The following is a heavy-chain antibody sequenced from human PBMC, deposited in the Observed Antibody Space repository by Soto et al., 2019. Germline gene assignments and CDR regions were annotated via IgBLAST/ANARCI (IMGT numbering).Heavy chain of an antibody. V-gene: IGHV3-20*01. D-gene: IGHD6-19*01. J-gene: IGHJ3*02. CDR1: GFTFDDYG. Sequence: GGSLRLSCAASGFTFDDYGMSWVRQAPGKGLEWVSGINWNGGSTGYADSVKGRFTISRDNAKNSLYLQMNSLRAEDTALYHCARDNEEVAGTEFDAFDIWGQGTMVTVSS. CDR2: INWNGGST. CDR3: ARDNEEVAGTEFDAFDI.